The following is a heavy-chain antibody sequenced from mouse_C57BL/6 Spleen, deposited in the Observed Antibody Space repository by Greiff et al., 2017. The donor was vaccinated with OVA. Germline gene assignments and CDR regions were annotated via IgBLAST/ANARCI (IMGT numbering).Heavy chain of an antibody. CDR1: GYTFTDYN. Sequence: VQLQQSGPELVKPGASVKIPCKASGYTFTDYNMDWVQQSHGKSLEWIGDINPNNGGTIYNQKFKGKATLTVDKSSSTAYMELRSLTSEDTAVYYCARYWTAQATFDYWGQGTTLTVSS. D-gene: IGHD3-2*02. V-gene: IGHV1-18*01. J-gene: IGHJ2*01. CDR3: ARYWTAQATFDY. CDR2: INPNNGGT.